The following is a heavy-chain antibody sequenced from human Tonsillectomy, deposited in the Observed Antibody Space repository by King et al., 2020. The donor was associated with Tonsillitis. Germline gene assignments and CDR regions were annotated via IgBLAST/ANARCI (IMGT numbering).Heavy chain of an antibody. Sequence: QLQESGPGLVKPSETLSLTCTVSGGSISSYYWSWIRQPAGKGLEWIGRFYTSGGTNYNPYLKSRVAMSVDTSKNQFSLKLSAVTAADTAVYYCARGRYTSGWYYFDYWGQGTLVTVSS. CDR2: FYTSGGT. J-gene: IGHJ4*02. D-gene: IGHD6-19*01. V-gene: IGHV4-4*07. CDR3: ARGRYTSGWYYFDY. CDR1: GGSISSYY.